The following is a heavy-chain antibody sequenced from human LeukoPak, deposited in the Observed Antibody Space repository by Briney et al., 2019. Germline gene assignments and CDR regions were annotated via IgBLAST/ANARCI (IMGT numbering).Heavy chain of an antibody. J-gene: IGHJ4*02. D-gene: IGHD3-22*01. V-gene: IGHV3-33*01. CDR3: ARGDSSGYYPSFDY. CDR2: IWYDGSNK. Sequence: GGSLRLSCAASGFTFSSYGMHWVRQAPGKGLEWVAVIWYDGSNKYYADSVKGRFTISRDNSKNTLYLQMNSLRAEDTAVYYCARGDSSGYYPSFDYWGQGTLVTVSS. CDR1: GFTFSSYG.